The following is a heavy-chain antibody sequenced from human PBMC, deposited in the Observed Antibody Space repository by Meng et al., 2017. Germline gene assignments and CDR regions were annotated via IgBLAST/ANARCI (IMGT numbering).Heavy chain of an antibody. D-gene: IGHD2-15*01. Sequence: QVQQLQSGAEVKKPGAPVKVSCKASGYTFTSYGISWVRQAPGQGLEWMGWISAYNGNTNYAQGFTGRFVFSLDTSVSTAYLQISSLKAEDTAVYYCARLVAGTFGQLFDPWGQGTLVTVSS. CDR3: ARLVAGTFGQLFDP. CDR1: GYTFTSYG. CDR2: ISAYNGNT. V-gene: IGHV7-4-1*02. J-gene: IGHJ5*02.